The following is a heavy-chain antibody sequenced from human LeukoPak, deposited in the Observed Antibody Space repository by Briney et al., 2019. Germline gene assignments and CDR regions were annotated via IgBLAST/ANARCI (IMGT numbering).Heavy chain of an antibody. V-gene: IGHV1-18*01. CDR2: ISAYNGNT. D-gene: IGHD2-21*02. CDR1: GYTFTSYG. Sequence: ASVNVSCKASGYTFTSYGISWVRQAPGQGLEWMGWISAYNGNTNYAQKLQGRVTMTTDTSTSTAYMELRSLRSDDTAVYYCARGTYCGGDCYLYGMDVWGQGTTVTVSS. CDR3: ARGTYCGGDCYLYGMDV. J-gene: IGHJ6*01.